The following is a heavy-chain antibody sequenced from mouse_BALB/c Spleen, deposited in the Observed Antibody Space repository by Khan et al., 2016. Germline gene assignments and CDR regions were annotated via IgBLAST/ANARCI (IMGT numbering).Heavy chain of an antibody. CDR1: GFSLTDYG. Sequence: VQLLESGPGLVAPSQSLSITCTVAGFSLTDYGVSWIRQPPGKGLEWLGVIWGGGSTYYNSALKSRLSISKDNSKSQVFLKMSSLQTDDTAMYXSAKGVWSYDYALDDWGQGTSVTVSS. D-gene: IGHD1-1*02. CDR3: AKGVWSYDYALDD. J-gene: IGHJ4*01. V-gene: IGHV2-6-5*01. CDR2: IWGGGST.